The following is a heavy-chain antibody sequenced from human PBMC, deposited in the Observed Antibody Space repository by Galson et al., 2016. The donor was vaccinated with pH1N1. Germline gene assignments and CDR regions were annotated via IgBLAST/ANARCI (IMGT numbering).Heavy chain of an antibody. CDR2: MSAYNGNT. Sequence: SVKVSCKASGYTFTNYGITWVRQAPGQGLEWMAWMSAYNGNTNYAQKFQGRVTMTTDTSTNTAYMELRNLTSDDTAVYYCARVARISLWLTDFWGQGTLVTVCS. V-gene: IGHV1-18*01. J-gene: IGHJ4*02. D-gene: IGHD5-18*01. CDR1: GYTFTNYG. CDR3: ARVARISLWLTDF.